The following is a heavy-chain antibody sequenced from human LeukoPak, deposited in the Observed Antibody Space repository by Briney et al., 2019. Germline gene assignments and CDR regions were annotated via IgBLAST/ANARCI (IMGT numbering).Heavy chain of an antibody. CDR2: ISSSGDYI. V-gene: IGHV3-21*01. J-gene: IGHJ1*01. CDR1: GFPFSSYS. CDR3: ARDPICTFDGPEYFQH. Sequence: GGSLRLSCAASGFPFSSYSMNWVRQAPGKGLEWVSSISSSGDYISYADSVTGRFTISRDNAKKSLYLQMNILRAEDTAVYYCARDPICTFDGPEYFQHWGQGTLVTVSS. D-gene: IGHD2-2*01.